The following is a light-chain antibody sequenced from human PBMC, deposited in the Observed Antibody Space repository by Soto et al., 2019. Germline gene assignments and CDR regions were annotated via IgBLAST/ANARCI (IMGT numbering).Light chain of an antibody. CDR2: DAS. Sequence: EIALAQSPATLSLPPGERATLSCRASQNIDNYLAWYQQKPGQAPRLLIYDASNGASGIPARFSGGGSGTDFTLIISNVEPEDSAVYYCQQRTEWPPTFGGGTKVDIK. CDR3: QQRTEWPPT. V-gene: IGKV3-11*01. CDR1: QNIDNY. J-gene: IGKJ4*01.